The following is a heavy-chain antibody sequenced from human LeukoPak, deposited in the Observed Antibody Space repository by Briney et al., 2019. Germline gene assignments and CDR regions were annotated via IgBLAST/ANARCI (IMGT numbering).Heavy chain of an antibody. D-gene: IGHD3-22*01. J-gene: IGHJ6*03. V-gene: IGHV3-7*01. Sequence: GGSLRLSCAASGFTFSSYWMSWVRQAPGKGLEWVANIRQDGSEKYYVDSVKGRFTISRDNAKNSLYLQMNSLRAEDTAVYYCARDIGYPYYYYYYMDVWGKGTTVTVSS. CDR2: IRQDGSEK. CDR1: GFTFSSYW. CDR3: ARDIGYPYYYYYYMDV.